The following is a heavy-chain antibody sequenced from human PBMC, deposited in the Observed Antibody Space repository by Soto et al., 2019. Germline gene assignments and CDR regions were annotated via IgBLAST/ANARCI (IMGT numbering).Heavy chain of an antibody. CDR1: GGSISTSRSY. Sequence: QLQLLESGPGLVKASETLSLTCNVSGGSISTSRSYWAWIRQPPGKGLEWLANIFYSGSTYYNPSPASRATVSVDTSKNEFSLKFRSVTAADTAVYYCARQPTTGDTDLWFDPWGQGTLVTVSS. D-gene: IGHD2-21*01. CDR3: ARQPTTGDTDLWFDP. CDR2: IFYSGST. V-gene: IGHV4-39*01. J-gene: IGHJ5*02.